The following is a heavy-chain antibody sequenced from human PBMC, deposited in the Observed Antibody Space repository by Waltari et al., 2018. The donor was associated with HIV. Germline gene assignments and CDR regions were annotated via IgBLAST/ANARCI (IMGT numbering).Heavy chain of an antibody. Sequence: QVQLVQSRAEVKKPGASVKVSCKASGYTFTRYDINWVRPDTGQGIEWMGWMNPNSGNKGYAQKYQGRVTMTRNTSISTAYMELSSLRSEDTAVYYCARLIMGYWGQGTLVTVSS. V-gene: IGHV1-8*01. CDR2: MNPNSGNK. J-gene: IGHJ4*02. D-gene: IGHD1-26*01. CDR3: ARLIMGY. CDR1: GYTFTRYD.